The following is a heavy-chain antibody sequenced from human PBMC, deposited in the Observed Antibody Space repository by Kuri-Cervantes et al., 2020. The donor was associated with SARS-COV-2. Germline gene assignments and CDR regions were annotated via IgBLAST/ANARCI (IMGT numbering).Heavy chain of an antibody. D-gene: IGHD2-2*01. Sequence: SETLSLTCTVSGGSISSGGYYWSWIRQHPGKGLEWIGYTYYSGGTYYNPSLKSRVTISVDTSKNQFSLKLSSVTAADTAVYYCARHEYQPPTDYWGQGTLVTVSS. CDR1: GGSISSGGYY. CDR2: TYYSGGT. V-gene: IGHV4-31*03. J-gene: IGHJ4*02. CDR3: ARHEYQPPTDY.